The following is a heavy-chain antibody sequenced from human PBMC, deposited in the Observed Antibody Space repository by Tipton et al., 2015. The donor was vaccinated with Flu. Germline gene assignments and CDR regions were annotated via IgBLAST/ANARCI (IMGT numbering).Heavy chain of an antibody. V-gene: IGHV3-23*01. Sequence: SLRLSCAASGFTFSRYAMSWVRQAPGKGLELVAAMRGAGGRWVAPVSGGGDAPVFADSVKGRFTISRDSAKRSVYLQMNSLRVEDTAVYYCARDPFLGTGDAFDVWGRGTMVTVSS. J-gene: IGHJ3*01. CDR1: GFTFSRYA. CDR3: ARDPFLGTGDAFDV. D-gene: IGHD2/OR15-2a*01. CDR2: MRGAGGRWVAPVSGGGDAP.